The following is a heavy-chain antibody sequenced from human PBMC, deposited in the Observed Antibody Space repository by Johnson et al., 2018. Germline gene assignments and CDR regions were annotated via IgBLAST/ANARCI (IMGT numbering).Heavy chain of an antibody. CDR3: ARGGVIRGGMYYYYGMDV. CDR2: IWYDGSNY. CDR1: GFTFSNFA. Sequence: VQLVESGGGVVEPGRTLRLSCAASGFTFSNFAMHWVRQAPGKGLEWVAVIWYDGSNYYYADSVTGGFTISRDTSQNTLSLQMNSLRVGDTAVYYCARGGVIRGGMYYYYGMDVWRQWTTVTVSS. J-gene: IGHJ6*02. V-gene: IGHV3-33*01. D-gene: IGHD3-10*01.